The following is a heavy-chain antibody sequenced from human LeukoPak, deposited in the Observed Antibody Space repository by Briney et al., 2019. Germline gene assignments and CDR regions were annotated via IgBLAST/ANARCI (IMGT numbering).Heavy chain of an antibody. V-gene: IGHV1-46*01. Sequence: SVKVPCKASGYTFTSYYMHWLRQAPGQGLEWMGIINPSDGSPRQAPKFQGRVTMIRDTSTSTVYMELSSLRSEDTAVYYCARGYYGSGSPYYFDYWGQGTLVTVSS. CDR1: GYTFTSYY. J-gene: IGHJ4*02. CDR2: INPSDGSP. D-gene: IGHD3-10*01. CDR3: ARGYYGSGSPYYFDY.